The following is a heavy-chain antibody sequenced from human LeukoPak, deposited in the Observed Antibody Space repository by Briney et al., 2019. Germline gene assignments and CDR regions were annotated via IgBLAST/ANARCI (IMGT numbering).Heavy chain of an antibody. Sequence: PLETLSLTCTVSGGSISSYYWSWIRQPPGKGLEWIGYIYYSGSTNYNPSLKSRVTISVDTSKNQFSLKLSSVTAADTAVYYCARAIYSSPPYFDYWGQGTLVTVSS. CDR3: ARAIYSSPPYFDY. J-gene: IGHJ4*02. CDR2: IYYSGST. V-gene: IGHV4-59*01. CDR1: GGSISSYY. D-gene: IGHD6-13*01.